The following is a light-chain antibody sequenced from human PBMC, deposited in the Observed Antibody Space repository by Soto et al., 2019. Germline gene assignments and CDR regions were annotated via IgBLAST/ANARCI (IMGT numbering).Light chain of an antibody. Sequence: QSALTQPASVSGSPGQSITISCTGTSSDVGGYNHVSWYQQHPGKAPKLMIYEGSNRPSGVSNRFSGSKSGNTASLPISGLKAEDETDYYCSSYASRSTYVFGAGTKLTVL. CDR1: SSDVGGYNH. CDR2: EGS. V-gene: IGLV2-14*01. J-gene: IGLJ1*01. CDR3: SSYASRSTYV.